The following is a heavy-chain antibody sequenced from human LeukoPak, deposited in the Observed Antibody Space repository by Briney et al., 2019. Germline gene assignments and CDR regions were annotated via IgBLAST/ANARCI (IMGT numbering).Heavy chain of an antibody. J-gene: IGHJ4*02. CDR2: ISYDGTEK. V-gene: IGHV3-30*03. D-gene: IGHD4-17*01. CDR3: ARDGHGVPLDY. CDR1: GFTFSSYA. Sequence: GGSLRLSCAASGFTFSSYAMSWVRQAPGKGLEWVAVISYDGTEKYYGDSVKGRFTISRDNSKNTLYLQMNSLRAEDTALYYCARDGHGVPLDYWGQGTLVTVSP.